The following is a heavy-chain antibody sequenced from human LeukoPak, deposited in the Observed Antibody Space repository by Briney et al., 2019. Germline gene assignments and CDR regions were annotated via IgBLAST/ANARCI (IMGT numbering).Heavy chain of an antibody. CDR1: GFTFDDYG. CDR3: ARDLWGYGALYMDV. CDR2: INWNGGST. Sequence: RTGGSLRLSCAASGFTFDDYGMSWVRQAPGKGLEWVSGINWNGGSTGYADSVKGRFTISRDNAKNSLYLQMNSLRAEDTAVYYCARDLWGYGALYMDVWGKGTTVTVSS. V-gene: IGHV3-20*04. D-gene: IGHD4-17*01. J-gene: IGHJ6*03.